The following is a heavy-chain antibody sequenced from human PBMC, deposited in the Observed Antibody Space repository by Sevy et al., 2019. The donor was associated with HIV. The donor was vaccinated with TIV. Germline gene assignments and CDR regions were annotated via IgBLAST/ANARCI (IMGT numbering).Heavy chain of an antibody. V-gene: IGHV3-48*02. CDR1: GFTFSSYS. CDR3: ARDRRGHDYVWGSYRDY. CDR2: ISSSSSTI. Sequence: GGSLRLSCAASGFTFSSYSMNWVRQAPGKGLEWVSYISSSSSTIYYADSVEGRFTISRDNAKNSLYLQMNSLRDEDTAVYYCARDRRGHDYVWGSYRDYWGQGTLVTVSS. J-gene: IGHJ4*02. D-gene: IGHD3-16*01.